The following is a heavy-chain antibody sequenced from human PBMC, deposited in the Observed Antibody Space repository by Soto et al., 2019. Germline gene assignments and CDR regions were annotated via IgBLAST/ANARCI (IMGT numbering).Heavy chain of an antibody. D-gene: IGHD3-22*01. Sequence: PSETLSLTCTVSGGSVSSGGYYWSWIRQHPGKGLEWIGYIYNIESTYYNPSLKSRVTISADTSQNQFSLKLRSVTAADTAVYYCAASGRDDSSGYYYHFDYWGQGTQVTVSS. V-gene: IGHV4-31*03. CDR1: GGSVSSGGYY. J-gene: IGHJ4*02. CDR2: IYNIEST. CDR3: AASGRDDSSGYYYHFDY.